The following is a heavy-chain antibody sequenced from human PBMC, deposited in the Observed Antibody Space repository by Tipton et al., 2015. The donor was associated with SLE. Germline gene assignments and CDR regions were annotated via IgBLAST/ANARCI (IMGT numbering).Heavy chain of an antibody. CDR3: ARDPLVPRAFDI. CDR1: GGSFSGYY. Sequence: TLSLTCAVYGGSFSGYYWSWIRQPPGEGLEWIGEINHSGSTNYNPSLKSRVTISVDTSKNQFSLKLSSVTAADTAVYYCARDPLVPRAFDIWGQGTMVTVSS. V-gene: IGHV4-34*01. J-gene: IGHJ3*02. CDR2: INHSGST. D-gene: IGHD2-2*01.